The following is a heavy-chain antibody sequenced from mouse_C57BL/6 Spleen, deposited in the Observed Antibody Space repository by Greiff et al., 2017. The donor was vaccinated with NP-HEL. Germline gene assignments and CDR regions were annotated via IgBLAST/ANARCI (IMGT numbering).Heavy chain of an antibody. CDR2: IYPRSGNT. D-gene: IGHD1-1*01. V-gene: IGHV1-81*01. CDR1: GYTFTSYG. J-gene: IGHJ1*03. Sequence: QVQLQQSGAELARPGASVKLSCKASGYTFTSYGISWVKQRTGQGLEWIGEIYPRSGNTYYNEKFKGKATLTADKSSSTAYMELRSLTSEDSAVYFCAREYGSSWYFDVWGTGTTVTVSS. CDR3: AREYGSSWYFDV.